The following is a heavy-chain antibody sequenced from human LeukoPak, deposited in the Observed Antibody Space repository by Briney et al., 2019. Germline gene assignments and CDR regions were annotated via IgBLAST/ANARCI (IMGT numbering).Heavy chain of an antibody. CDR1: GFPFSSYG. D-gene: IGHD3-10*01. CDR2: ISYDGTNK. Sequence: GGSLRLSCAASGFPFSSYGMHWVRQAQGKGLEWVALISYDGTNKYYGDSVKGRFTISRDNSKNTLYLQINSLRAEDTAVYFCAKDFGGTAYDSCDIWGHGTKVTVSS. V-gene: IGHV3-30*18. CDR3: AKDFGGTAYDSCDI. J-gene: IGHJ3*02.